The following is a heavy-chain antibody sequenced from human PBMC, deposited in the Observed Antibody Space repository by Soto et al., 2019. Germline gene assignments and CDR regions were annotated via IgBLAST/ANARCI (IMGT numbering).Heavy chain of an antibody. J-gene: IGHJ5*02. D-gene: IGHD3-3*01. Sequence: ASVKVSCKASGYTFTSYDINWVRQATGQGLEWMGWMNPNSGNTGYAQKFQGRVTMTRNTSISTAYMELSSLRSEDTAVYYCARGRTIFGGNWFDPWGQGTLVTVSS. CDR1: GYTFTSYD. CDR2: MNPNSGNT. V-gene: IGHV1-8*01. CDR3: ARGRTIFGGNWFDP.